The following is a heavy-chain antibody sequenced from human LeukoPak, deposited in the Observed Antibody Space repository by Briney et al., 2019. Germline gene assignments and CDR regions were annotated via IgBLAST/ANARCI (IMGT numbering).Heavy chain of an antibody. CDR2: INPNSGGT. D-gene: IGHD4-23*01. CDR3: ASGGPTVVTPGYCDY. CDR1: GYTFTSYG. V-gene: IGHV1-2*02. Sequence: GASVKVSCKASGYTFTSYGISWVRQAPGQGLEWMGWINPNSGGTNYAQKFQGRVTMTRDTSISTAYMELSRLRSDDTAVYYCASGGPTVVTPGYCDYWGQGTLVTVSS. J-gene: IGHJ4*02.